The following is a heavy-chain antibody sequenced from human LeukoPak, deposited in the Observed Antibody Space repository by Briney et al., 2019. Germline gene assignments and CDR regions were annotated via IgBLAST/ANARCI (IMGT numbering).Heavy chain of an antibody. Sequence: PSETLPLTCTVSGGSISSSSYYWGWIRQPPGKGLEWIGSIYYSGSTYYNPSLKSRVTISVDTSKNQFSLKLSSVTAADTAVYYCARHDRITMIVVVTTPFDAFDIWGQGTMVTVSS. CDR2: IYYSGST. CDR3: ARHDRITMIVVVTTPFDAFDI. D-gene: IGHD3-22*01. V-gene: IGHV4-39*01. CDR1: GGSISSSSYY. J-gene: IGHJ3*02.